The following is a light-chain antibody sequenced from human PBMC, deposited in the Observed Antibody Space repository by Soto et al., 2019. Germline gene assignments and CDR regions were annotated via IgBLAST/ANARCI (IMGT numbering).Light chain of an antibody. CDR1: ESIRTW. V-gene: IGKV1-5*01. CDR2: DAS. CDR3: QNYHNYPKT. J-gene: IGKJ1*01. Sequence: DIQMTQSPSTLSASIGERVTITCRASESIRTWLAWYQHKPGKAPKFLIYDASSLESGVPSRFSGSGSATEFTLTISNLQPDDFATYFCQNYHNYPKTFGQGTKVEIK.